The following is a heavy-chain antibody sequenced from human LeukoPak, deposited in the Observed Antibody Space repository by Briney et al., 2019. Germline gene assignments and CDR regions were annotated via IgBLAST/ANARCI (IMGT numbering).Heavy chain of an antibody. CDR3: ARDSSSWSNYYYYYGMDV. CDR1: GFIFSTFA. Sequence: GGSLRLSCAASGFIFSTFAMNWVRQAPGKGLEWVAVISYDGSNKYYADSVKGRFTISRDNSKNTLYLQMNSLRAEDTAVYYCARDSSSWSNYYYYYGMDVWGQGTTVTVSS. J-gene: IGHJ6*02. V-gene: IGHV3-30-3*01. D-gene: IGHD6-13*01. CDR2: ISYDGSNK.